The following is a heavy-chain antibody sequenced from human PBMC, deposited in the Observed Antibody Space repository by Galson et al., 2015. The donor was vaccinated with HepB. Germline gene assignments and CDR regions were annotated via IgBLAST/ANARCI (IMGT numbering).Heavy chain of an antibody. Sequence: SVKVSCKASGYTFTGYYMHWVRQAPGQGLEWMGWINPNSGGTNYAQKFQGRVTMTEDTSTDTAYMELSSLRSEDTAVYYCATVHSSSWYPNQYYFDYWGQGALVTVSS. CDR1: GYTFTGYY. V-gene: IGHV1-2*02. CDR3: ATVHSSSWYPNQYYFDY. J-gene: IGHJ4*02. CDR2: INPNSGGT. D-gene: IGHD6-13*01.